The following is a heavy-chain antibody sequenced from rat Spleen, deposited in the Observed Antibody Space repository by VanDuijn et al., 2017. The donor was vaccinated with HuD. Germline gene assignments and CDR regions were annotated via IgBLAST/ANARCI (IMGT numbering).Heavy chain of an antibody. CDR1: GFTFSNYD. V-gene: IGHV5-29*01. D-gene: IGHD5-1*01. J-gene: IGHJ1*01. CDR3: ARHPQLGVFWYFDF. CDR2: ISYDGTRT. Sequence: EVQLVESGGGLVQPGRSLKLSCAASGFTFSNYDMAWVRQAPTKGLQWVASISYDGTRTYYRDSVKDRFTISRDNTKNTLYLQMDSLRSEDTATYYCARHPQLGVFWYFDFWGPGTMVTVSS.